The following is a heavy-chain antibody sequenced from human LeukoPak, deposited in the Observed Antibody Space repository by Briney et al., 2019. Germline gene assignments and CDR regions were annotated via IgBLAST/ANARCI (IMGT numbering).Heavy chain of an antibody. Sequence: ASVKVSCKASGYTFRNYGITWVRQAPGQGLEWMGWIGTYNGNTDYAQKFQGRVNMTADTSTTTAHMELRSLRSDDTAVYYCARGRLKRVPFTKVAGALDYWGQGTRVTVSS. CDR2: IGTYNGNT. CDR3: ARGRLKRVPFTKVAGALDY. CDR1: GYTFRNYG. D-gene: IGHD6-19*01. J-gene: IGHJ4*02. V-gene: IGHV1-18*01.